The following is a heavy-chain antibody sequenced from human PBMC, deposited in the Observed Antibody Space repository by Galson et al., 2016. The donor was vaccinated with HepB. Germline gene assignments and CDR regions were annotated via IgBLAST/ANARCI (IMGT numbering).Heavy chain of an antibody. J-gene: IGHJ6*02. Sequence: SLRLSCAASGFTFNRFSMNWVRHTPGRGLQWVSVISGSGDTTYYSDSVKGRFTISRDNSRNTLFLDMNSLTADDTAVYYCARDRKMYLILKDLDIWGHGTTVTV. V-gene: IGHV3-23*01. CDR1: GFTFNRFS. CDR3: ARDRKMYLILKDLDI. D-gene: IGHD2-15*01. CDR2: ISGSGDTT.